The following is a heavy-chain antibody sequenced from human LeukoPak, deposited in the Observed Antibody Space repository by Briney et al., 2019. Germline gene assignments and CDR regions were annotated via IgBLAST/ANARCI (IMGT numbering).Heavy chain of an antibody. CDR2: INHSGST. V-gene: IGHV4-34*01. CDR1: GGSFSGYY. D-gene: IGHD3-22*01. J-gene: IGHJ4*02. Sequence: SETLSLTCAVYGGSFSGYYWSWIRQPPGKGLEGIGEINHSGSTNYNPSLKSRVTISVDTSKNQFSLKLSSVTAADPAVYYCASGYDSSGYSAAYWGQGTLVTVSS. CDR3: ASGYDSSGYSAAY.